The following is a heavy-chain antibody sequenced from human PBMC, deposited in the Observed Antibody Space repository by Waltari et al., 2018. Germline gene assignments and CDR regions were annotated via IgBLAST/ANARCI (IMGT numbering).Heavy chain of an antibody. Sequence: QLQLQESGPGLVRPSETLSLTCTVSGVSIRTTSYYWGWIRQPPGKGLEWIGTVYCNGITYYNPSLESRVTMSVDTSNSQQFSLRLTSVTAADTAVYYCARQGPGGRAYDMWGQGSMLTVSS. CDR1: GVSIRTTSYY. CDR2: VYCNGIT. J-gene: IGHJ3*02. CDR3: ARQGPGGRAYDM. V-gene: IGHV4-39*01.